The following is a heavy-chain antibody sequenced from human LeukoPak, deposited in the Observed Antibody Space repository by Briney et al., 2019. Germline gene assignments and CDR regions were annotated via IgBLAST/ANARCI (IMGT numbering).Heavy chain of an antibody. J-gene: IGHJ6*02. CDR1: GFTFSSYG. CDR3: AKEGARIVATIKGSYYYYYGVDV. D-gene: IGHD5-12*01. V-gene: IGHV3-30*18. Sequence: GGSLRLSCAASGFTFSSYGMHWVRQAPGKGLEWVAVISYDGSNKYYADSVKGRFTISRDNSKNTLYLQMNSLRAEDTAVYYCAKEGARIVATIKGSYYYYYGVDVWGQGTTVTVSS. CDR2: ISYDGSNK.